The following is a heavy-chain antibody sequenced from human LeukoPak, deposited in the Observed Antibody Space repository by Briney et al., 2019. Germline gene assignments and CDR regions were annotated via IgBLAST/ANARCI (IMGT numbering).Heavy chain of an antibody. CDR1: GGSISSGSYY. J-gene: IGHJ5*02. V-gene: IGHV4-61*02. Sequence: SQTLSLTCTVSGGSISSGSYYWSWIRQPAGKGLEWIGRIYTSGSTNYNPSLKSRVTISVDTSKNQFSLKLSSVTAADTAVYYCARAYDFWSGYYFDPWGQGTLVTVSS. D-gene: IGHD3-3*01. CDR3: ARAYDFWSGYYFDP. CDR2: IYTSGST.